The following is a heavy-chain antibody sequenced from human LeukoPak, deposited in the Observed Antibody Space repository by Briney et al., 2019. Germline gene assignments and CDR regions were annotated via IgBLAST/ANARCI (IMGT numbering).Heavy chain of an antibody. CDR2: IIPLYDTA. V-gene: IGHV1-69*06. CDR1: GGTFSSYA. Sequence: SVKVSCKASGGTFSSYAVSWVRLTPGQGLECMGGIIPLYDTANYAQKFQGRVTITADKSTSTVYMELSSLRSEDTAVYYCARGPVARAYYMDVWGKGTTVTVSS. J-gene: IGHJ6*03. CDR3: ARGPVARAYYMDV. D-gene: IGHD2-21*01.